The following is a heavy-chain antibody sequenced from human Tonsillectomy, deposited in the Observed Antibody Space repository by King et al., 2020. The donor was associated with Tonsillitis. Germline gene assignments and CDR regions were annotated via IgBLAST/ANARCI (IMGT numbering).Heavy chain of an antibody. CDR2: IYYSGTT. Sequence: VQLQESGPGLVKPSQTLSLTCTVSGDSVSSGDYYRNWIRQPPGKGLEWIAYIYYSGTTYYNPSLKSRLSISIDTSNNQFSLKLNSVTAADTAVYYCARLPLVWFGESGGMDVWGQGTTVTVSS. D-gene: IGHD3-10*01. CDR1: GDSVSSGDYY. J-gene: IGHJ6*02. V-gene: IGHV4-30-4*01. CDR3: ARLPLVWFGESGGMDV.